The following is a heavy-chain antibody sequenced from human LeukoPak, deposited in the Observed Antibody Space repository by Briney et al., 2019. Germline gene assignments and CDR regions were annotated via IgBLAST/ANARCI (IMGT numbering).Heavy chain of an antibody. D-gene: IGHD3-22*01. CDR3: ARDTSDTRGYYYPD. Sequence: GGSLRLSCAASGFTFSSYSMNWVRQAPGKGLEWVSTISSSRSHIYYADSVKGRFTISRDNAKNSLYLQMNSLRAEDTAVYYCARDTSDTRGYYYPDWGQGTLVTVSS. V-gene: IGHV3-21*01. CDR2: ISSSRSHI. CDR1: GFTFSSYS. J-gene: IGHJ4*02.